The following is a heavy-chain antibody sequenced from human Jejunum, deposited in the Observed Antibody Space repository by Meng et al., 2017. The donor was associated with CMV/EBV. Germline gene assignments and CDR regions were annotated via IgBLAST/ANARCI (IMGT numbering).Heavy chain of an antibody. J-gene: IGHJ4*02. CDR1: FTFSSYS. Sequence: FTFSSYSINWVRQAPGKGLEWVSSISSGSRYTSYADSVKGRYTISRDNAKNSLYLQINSLRVEDTAVYYCVRDILRVGITYYFDYWGQGTLVTVSS. D-gene: IGHD1-26*01. V-gene: IGHV3-21*01. CDR3: VRDILRVGITYYFDY. CDR2: ISSGSRYT.